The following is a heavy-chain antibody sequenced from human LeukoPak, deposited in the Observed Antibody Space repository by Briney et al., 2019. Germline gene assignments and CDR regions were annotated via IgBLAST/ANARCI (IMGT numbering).Heavy chain of an antibody. CDR1: GFTFSSYA. CDR2: ISGSGGST. Sequence: PGGSLRLSCAASGFTFSSYAMSWVRQAPGEGLGWASAISGSGGSTYYADSVKGRFTISRDNSKNTLYLQMNSLRAEDTAVYYCAKFPSYSSGWSDYWGQGTLVTVSS. CDR3: AKFPSYSSGWSDY. D-gene: IGHD6-19*01. J-gene: IGHJ4*02. V-gene: IGHV3-23*01.